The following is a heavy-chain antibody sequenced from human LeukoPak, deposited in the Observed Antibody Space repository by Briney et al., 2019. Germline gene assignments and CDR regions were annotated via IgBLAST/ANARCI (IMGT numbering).Heavy chain of an antibody. CDR3: ARYTSSWGFDY. CDR1: GGTFSSYA. CDR2: IIPIFGTA. V-gene: IGHV1-69*05. Sequence: ASVKVSCKASGGTFSSYAISWVRQAPGQGLEWMGGIIPIFGTANYAQKLQGRVTMTTDTSTSTAYMELRSLRSDDTAVYYCARYTSSWGFDYWGQGTLVTVSS. D-gene: IGHD6-13*01. J-gene: IGHJ4*02.